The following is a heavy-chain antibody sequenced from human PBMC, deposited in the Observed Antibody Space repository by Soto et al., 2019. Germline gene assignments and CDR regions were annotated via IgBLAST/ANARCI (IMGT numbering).Heavy chain of an antibody. D-gene: IGHD6-19*01. J-gene: IGHJ4*02. V-gene: IGHV3-33*01. CDR1: GFTFSSYG. CDR2: IWYAGSNK. Sequence: QVQLVESGGGVVQPGRSLRLSCAAAGFTFSSYGMHWVRQAPGKGLEWVAVIWYAGSNKYYADYVTGRFTISRDNSKNTLYLQMNSLRAEDTAVYYCAREQIGWYYFDYWGKGTLVAVSS. CDR3: AREQIGWYYFDY.